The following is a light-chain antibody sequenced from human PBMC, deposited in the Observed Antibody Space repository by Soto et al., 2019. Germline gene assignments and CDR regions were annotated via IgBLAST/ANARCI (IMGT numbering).Light chain of an antibody. CDR3: QQTYSTLSIT. CDR1: ESIARH. Sequence: DIQMTQSPSSLSASVGDRVTITCRASESIARHLNWYQQKPGKAPKLLIYAASSLQNGVPSRFRGGGSGTEFTLTISKLQTEDFATYYCQQTYSTLSITFGQGTRLEIK. V-gene: IGKV1-39*01. CDR2: AAS. J-gene: IGKJ5*01.